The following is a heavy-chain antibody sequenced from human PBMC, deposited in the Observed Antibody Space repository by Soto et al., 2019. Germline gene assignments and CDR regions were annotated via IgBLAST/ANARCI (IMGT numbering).Heavy chain of an antibody. J-gene: IGHJ5*02. V-gene: IGHV3-64D*06. CDR3: VKEGYMRSDWYGQFDP. Sequence: GGSLRLSCSASGFTFNSYAMHWVRQAPGKGLEFVSAISSYGADTYYADSVKGRFAISRDNSKNTLYLQMSSLRAEDTALYYCVKEGYMRSDWYGQFDPWGQGIMVTVSS. CDR1: GFTFNSYA. D-gene: IGHD6-19*01. CDR2: ISSYGADT.